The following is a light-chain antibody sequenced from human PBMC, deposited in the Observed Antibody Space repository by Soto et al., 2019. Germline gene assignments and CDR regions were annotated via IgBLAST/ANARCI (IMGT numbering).Light chain of an antibody. V-gene: IGKV1-27*01. Sequence: DIQLTHSPSSPSASVGDTVYLNCRASQGIANYLAWYQQKPGKPPKLLIYAASTLQSGVPSRFSRSGSGTDFTLTICSLQPEDFATYYCQQVYVYPSTFGGGTKVDI. CDR3: QQVYVYPST. CDR2: AAS. CDR1: QGIANY. J-gene: IGKJ4*01.